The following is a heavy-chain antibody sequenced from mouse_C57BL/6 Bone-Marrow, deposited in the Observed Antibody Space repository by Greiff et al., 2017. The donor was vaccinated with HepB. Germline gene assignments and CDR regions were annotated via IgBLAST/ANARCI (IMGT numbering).Heavy chain of an antibody. D-gene: IGHD1-1*01. Sequence: EVQRVESGGGLVQPGGSMKLSCAASGFTFSDAWMDWVRQSPEKGLEWVAEIRNKANNHATYYAESVKGRFTISRDDSKSSVYLQMNSLRAEDTGIYYCTSLIYYYGVDYWGQGTTLTVSS. V-gene: IGHV6-6*01. CDR3: TSLIYYYGVDY. CDR1: GFTFSDAW. CDR2: IRNKANNHAT. J-gene: IGHJ2*01.